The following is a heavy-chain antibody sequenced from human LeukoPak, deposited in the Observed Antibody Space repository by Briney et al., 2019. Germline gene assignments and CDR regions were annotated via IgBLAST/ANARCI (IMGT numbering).Heavy chain of an antibody. CDR2: IYYSGST. CDR3: ARETRDFWSGYYKSFDY. D-gene: IGHD3-3*01. J-gene: IGHJ4*02. Sequence: PSETLSLTCTVSGGSISSSSYYWGWIRQPPGKGLEWIGSIYYSGSTYYNPSLKSRVTISVDTSKNQFSLKLSSVTAADTAVYYCARETRDFWSGYYKSFDYWGQGTLVTVSS. CDR1: GGSISSSSYY. V-gene: IGHV4-39*07.